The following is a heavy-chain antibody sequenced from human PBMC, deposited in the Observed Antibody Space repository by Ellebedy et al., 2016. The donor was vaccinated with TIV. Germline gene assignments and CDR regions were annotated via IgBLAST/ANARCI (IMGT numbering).Heavy chain of an antibody. CDR2: IDSNTGSP. J-gene: IGHJ4*02. Sequence: AASVKVSCKASGYTFTNYGVNWVRQAPGQGLEWMGWIDSNTGSPTYAQGFTGRFVFLSDKSVSAAYLVINSLKSEDTAVYYCAGAAIVSDSTGGLDFWGQGTLVTVSS. CDR3: AGAAIVSDSTGGLDF. CDR1: GYTFTNYG. V-gene: IGHV7-4-1*02. D-gene: IGHD2-8*02.